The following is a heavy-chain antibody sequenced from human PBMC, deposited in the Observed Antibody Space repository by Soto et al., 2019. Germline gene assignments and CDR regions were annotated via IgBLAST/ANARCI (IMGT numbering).Heavy chain of an antibody. D-gene: IGHD2-8*01. Sequence: PGESLKISCKGSEYTFMNYWIGWVRQKPGKGREWMGIVYPGDSDTRYSPSFQGQVTISADKSISTAYLQWSSLKASDTAMYYCARIRGCNNGVCYKFDYWGQGTLVTVSA. CDR2: VYPGDSDT. CDR1: EYTFMNYW. J-gene: IGHJ4*02. CDR3: ARIRGCNNGVCYKFDY. V-gene: IGHV5-51*01.